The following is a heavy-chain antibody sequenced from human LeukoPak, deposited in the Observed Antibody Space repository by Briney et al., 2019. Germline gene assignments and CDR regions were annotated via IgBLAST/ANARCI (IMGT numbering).Heavy chain of an antibody. V-gene: IGHV3-74*01. Sequence: GGSLRLSCAASGFTFSNYAMSWVRQAPGKGLVWVSRIDGDGSSTSYADSVKGRFTISRDNAKNTLYLQMTSLRAEDTAVYYCARTIVGAAFDYWGQGTLVTVSS. D-gene: IGHD1-26*01. CDR2: IDGDGSST. CDR3: ARTIVGAAFDY. J-gene: IGHJ4*02. CDR1: GFTFSNYA.